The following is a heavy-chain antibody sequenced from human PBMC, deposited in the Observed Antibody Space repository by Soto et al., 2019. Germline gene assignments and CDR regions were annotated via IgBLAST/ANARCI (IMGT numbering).Heavy chain of an antibody. J-gene: IGHJ6*02. Sequence: ASVKVSCKASGYTFTSYGISWVRQAPGQVLEWMGWISAYNGNTNYAQKLQGRVTMTTDTSTSTAYMELRSLRSDETAVYYCARDTAVVVVAATNYYYYYGMEVWGQGTTVTVSS. CDR3: ARDTAVVVVAATNYYYYYGMEV. CDR1: GYTFTSYG. V-gene: IGHV1-18*04. CDR2: ISAYNGNT. D-gene: IGHD2-15*01.